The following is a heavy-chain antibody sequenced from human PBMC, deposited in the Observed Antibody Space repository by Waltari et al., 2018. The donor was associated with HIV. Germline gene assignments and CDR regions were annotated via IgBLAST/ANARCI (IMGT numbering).Heavy chain of an antibody. V-gene: IGHV3-11*01. CDR1: GFTFSDYY. Sequence: QVQLVESGGTLVKPGGSLRLSCVAAGFTFSDYYMSWIRQAPGEGTEWLSYIRGSGLTIAYAGSVKGRLTISRENAKNSVFLQIKSLRAEDTAIYYCVKSSAPNSFYYGMDVWGQGTTVTVSS. CDR3: VKSSAPNSFYYGMDV. CDR2: IRGSGLTI. J-gene: IGHJ6*02. D-gene: IGHD3-10*01.